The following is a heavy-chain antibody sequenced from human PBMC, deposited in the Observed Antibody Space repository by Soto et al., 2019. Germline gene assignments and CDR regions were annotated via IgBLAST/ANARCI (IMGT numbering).Heavy chain of an antibody. J-gene: IGHJ4*02. CDR2: VNPNNGDT. Sequence: QVQLVQSGAELKKPGASVKVSCKASGYTFSNYDMNWVRQATGQGPEWIGWVNPNNGDTGYAQKFQGRVTLTTDISTTTAYMELTSVCSQDTPIYYRASVSRMGSAIDFDYSGQGTLITVSS. CDR3: ASVSRMGSAIDFDY. V-gene: IGHV1-8*01. D-gene: IGHD3-10*01. CDR1: GYTFSNYD.